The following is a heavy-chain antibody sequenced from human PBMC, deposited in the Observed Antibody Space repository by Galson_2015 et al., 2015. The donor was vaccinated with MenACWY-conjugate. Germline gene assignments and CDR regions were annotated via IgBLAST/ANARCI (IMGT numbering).Heavy chain of an antibody. J-gene: IGHJ4*02. CDR2: ISYDGNKK. Sequence: SLRLSCAASGSSFSSYNMHWVRQAPGKGLECVAFISYDGNKKSYTDSVKGRFTISRDNSKNTLYLQMTGLRTDDTALYYCAREAGALLLFDYWGQGTLVTVFS. CDR3: AREAGALLLFDY. D-gene: IGHD2-15*01. CDR1: GSSFSSYN. V-gene: IGHV3-30*10.